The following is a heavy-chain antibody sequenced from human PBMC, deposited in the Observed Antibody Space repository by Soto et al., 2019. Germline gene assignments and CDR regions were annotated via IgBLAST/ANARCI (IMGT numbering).Heavy chain of an antibody. CDR3: ARGLVDTAMVLDY. CDR2: IIPIFGTA. V-gene: IGHV1-69*13. Sequence: VASVKVSCKASGGTFSSYAISWVRQAPGQGLEWMGGIIPIFGTANYAQKFQGRVTITADESTSTAYMELSSLRSEDTAVYYCARGLVDTAMVLDYWGQGTLVTVSS. CDR1: GGTFSSYA. D-gene: IGHD5-18*01. J-gene: IGHJ4*02.